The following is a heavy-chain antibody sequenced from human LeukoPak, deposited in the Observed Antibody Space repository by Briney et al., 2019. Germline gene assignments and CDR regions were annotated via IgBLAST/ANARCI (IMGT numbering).Heavy chain of an antibody. CDR3: ARRRYYDSTGYFD. CDR1: GGFISSSSYY. D-gene: IGHD3-22*01. Sequence: SETLYLTCTVSGGFISSSSYYWGWIRQPPGKGLEWIGDIYYSGRTYYNPSLRSRVSISLDTSMNHFSLPLSSVTAADTAVYYCARRRYYDSTGYFDWGRGSLVIVSS. CDR2: IYYSGRT. V-gene: IGHV4-39*02. J-gene: IGHJ1*01.